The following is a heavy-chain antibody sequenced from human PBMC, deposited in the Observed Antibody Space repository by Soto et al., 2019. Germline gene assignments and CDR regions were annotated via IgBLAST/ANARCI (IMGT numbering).Heavy chain of an antibody. V-gene: IGHV4-34*12. CDR1: GGSFSGYY. CDR3: ARCNWGDAFDI. CDR2: IIHNGST. Sequence: QVQLQQWGAGLLKPSVTLSLTCAIYGGSFSGYYWSWVRQPPGKGLEWIGEIIHNGSTNYNPSLKRRVTISVDTAKNPVSLKLSSVTAADKAVYYCARCNWGDAFDIWGQGTMVTVSS. D-gene: IGHD7-27*01. J-gene: IGHJ3*02.